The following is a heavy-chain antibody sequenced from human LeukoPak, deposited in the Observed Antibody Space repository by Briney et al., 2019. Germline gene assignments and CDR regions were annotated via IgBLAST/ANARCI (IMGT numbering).Heavy chain of an antibody. CDR1: GYRFTSYW. D-gene: IGHD5-12*01. Sequence: GESLKISCKGSGYRFTSYWIGWVRQMPGKGLGWMGIIYPGDSDTRYSPSFQGQVTISADKSISTAYLQWSSLEASDTAKYYRARQDCGYDQKHFDYWGQGTLVTVSS. CDR2: IYPGDSDT. V-gene: IGHV5-51*01. CDR3: ARQDCGYDQKHFDY. J-gene: IGHJ4*02.